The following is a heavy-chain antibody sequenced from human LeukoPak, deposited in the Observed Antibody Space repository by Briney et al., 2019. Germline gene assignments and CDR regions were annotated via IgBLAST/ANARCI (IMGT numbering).Heavy chain of an antibody. CDR3: ARARSRGSYYDY. Sequence: ASVKVSCKASGYTFTGYYMHWVRQAPGQGLEWMGWINPNSGGTNYAQKFQGRVTMTRDTSISTAYMGLSRLRSDDTAVYYCARARSRGSYYDYWGQGTLVTVSS. CDR1: GYTFTGYY. D-gene: IGHD1-26*01. J-gene: IGHJ4*02. V-gene: IGHV1-2*02. CDR2: INPNSGGT.